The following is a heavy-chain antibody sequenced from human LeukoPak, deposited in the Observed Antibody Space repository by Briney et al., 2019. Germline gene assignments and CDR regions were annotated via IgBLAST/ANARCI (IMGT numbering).Heavy chain of an antibody. CDR3: ASRYSSGWYSYYYYYGMDV. CDR2: IYHSGST. V-gene: IGHV4-4*02. Sequence: PGGSLRLSCAASGFTFSSYGMHWVRQPPGKGLEWIGEIYHSGSTNYNPSLKSRVTISVDKSKNQFSLKLSSVTAADTAVYYCASRYSSGWYSYYYYYGMDVWGQGTTVTVSS. CDR1: GFTFSSYG. D-gene: IGHD6-19*01. J-gene: IGHJ6*02.